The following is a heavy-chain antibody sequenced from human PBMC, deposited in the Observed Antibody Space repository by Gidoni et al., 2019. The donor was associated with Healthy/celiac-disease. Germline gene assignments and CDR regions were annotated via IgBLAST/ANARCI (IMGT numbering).Heavy chain of an antibody. CDR2: IYWDDDK. D-gene: IGHD4-17*01. Sequence: QITLKESGPTLVKPTQTLTLTCTFSGFSLSTSGVGVGWIRQPPGKALEWLALIYWDDDKRYSPSLKSRLIITKDTSKNQVVLTMTNMDPVDTATYYCVFSPVTIDFDYWGQGTLVTVSS. CDR1: GFSLSTSGVG. CDR3: VFSPVTIDFDY. V-gene: IGHV2-5*02. J-gene: IGHJ4*02.